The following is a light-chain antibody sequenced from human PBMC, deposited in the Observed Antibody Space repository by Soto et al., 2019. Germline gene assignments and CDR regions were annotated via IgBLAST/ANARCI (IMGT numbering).Light chain of an antibody. J-gene: IGKJ1*01. Sequence: EIAMTQSPATLSVSPGERATLSCRASQSVNSNLAWYQQKPGQAPRLLIYGASTRATGIPARFSGSGSGTEFTVTISSLQSEDFAVYYCQQYNKWLWTFGQGTNVEI. CDR1: QSVNSN. CDR3: QQYNKWLWT. V-gene: IGKV3-15*01. CDR2: GAS.